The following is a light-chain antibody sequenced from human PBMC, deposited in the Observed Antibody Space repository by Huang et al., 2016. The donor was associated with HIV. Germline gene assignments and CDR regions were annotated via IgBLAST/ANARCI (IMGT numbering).Light chain of an antibody. CDR2: GAS. V-gene: IGKV3-15*01. CDR1: QNIDTN. CDR3: HQYNDWPPWT. Sequence: EIVMTQSLATLSVYPGERAILLCRASQNIDTNVARYQQKPGQAPRLLIFGASTRAPGISARFTGGGSETEFTLTINSVQSEDVAMYYCHQYNDWPPWTFGQGTRVEI. J-gene: IGKJ1*01.